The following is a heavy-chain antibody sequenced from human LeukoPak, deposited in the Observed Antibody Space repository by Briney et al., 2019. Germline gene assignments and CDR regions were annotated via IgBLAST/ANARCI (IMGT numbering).Heavy chain of an antibody. V-gene: IGHV3-23*01. J-gene: IGHJ6*03. CDR2: ISIDGGRT. D-gene: IGHD6-25*01. CDR3: ARKGIGSSRYQNMDV. CDR1: GFTFSSYA. Sequence: GGSLRLSCAASGFTFSSYAMSWVRQAPGKGPEWVSAISIDGGRTYYGDSVKGRFTVSRDTSKNTLYLQMNSLGAEDTAVYYCARKGIGSSRYQNMDVWGKGTTVTVSS.